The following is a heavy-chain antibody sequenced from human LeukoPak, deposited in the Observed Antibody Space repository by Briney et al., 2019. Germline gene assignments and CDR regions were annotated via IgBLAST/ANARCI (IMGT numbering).Heavy chain of an antibody. CDR3: ARVQYYGSGSYYNWFDP. J-gene: IGHJ5*02. CDR1: GFTFSSSW. V-gene: IGHV3-74*01. Sequence: GGSLRLSCAACGFTFSSSWMHWVRQAPGKGLVWVSRINSDGSSTTYADSVKGRFTISRDNAKNTLYLQMNSLRAEDAAVYYCARVQYYGSGSYYNWFDPWGQGTLVTVSS. CDR2: INSDGSST. D-gene: IGHD3-10*01.